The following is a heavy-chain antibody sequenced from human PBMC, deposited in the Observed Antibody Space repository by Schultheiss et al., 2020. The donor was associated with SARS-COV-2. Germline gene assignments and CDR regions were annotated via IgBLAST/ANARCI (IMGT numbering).Heavy chain of an antibody. CDR1: GYTFTGYY. Sequence: ASVKVSCKASGYTFTGYYIHWVRQAPGQGLEWMGRINPNSDDTHYAQNFEDRVTMTRDTSITTAYLELSSLRSDDTAVYYCARDRGVYYYYGMDVWGQGTTVTVSS. CDR3: ARDRGVYYYYGMDV. D-gene: IGHD1-26*01. CDR2: INPNSDDT. J-gene: IGHJ6*02. V-gene: IGHV1-2*06.